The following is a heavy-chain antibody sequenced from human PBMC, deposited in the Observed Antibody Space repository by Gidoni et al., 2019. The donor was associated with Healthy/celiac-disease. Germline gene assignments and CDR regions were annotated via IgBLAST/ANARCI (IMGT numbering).Heavy chain of an antibody. CDR1: GFTFSSYG. CDR3: ARDRLGGYDSGYGMDV. V-gene: IGHV3-30*03. CDR2: ISYDGSNK. J-gene: IGHJ6*02. Sequence: QVQLVESGGGVVQPGRSLRLSCAASGFTFSSYGMHWVRQAPGKGLEWVAVISYDGSNKYYADSVKGRFTISRDNSKNTLYLQMNSLRAEDTAVYYCARDRLGGYDSGYGMDVWGQGTTVTVSS. D-gene: IGHD5-12*01.